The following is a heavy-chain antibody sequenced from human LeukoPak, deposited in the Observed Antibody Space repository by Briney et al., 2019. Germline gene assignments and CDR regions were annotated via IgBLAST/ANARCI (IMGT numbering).Heavy chain of an antibody. V-gene: IGHV3-7*01. Sequence: PGGSLRLSCAASGFTFSSYSMNWVRQAPGKGLEWVANIKQDGSEKYYADSVKGRFTISRDNAKNSLYLQMNSLRAEDTAVYYCARVEEARGFLTNYYYYYYMDVWGKGTTVTVSS. CDR2: IKQDGSEK. J-gene: IGHJ6*03. CDR3: ARVEEARGFLTNYYYYYYMDV. D-gene: IGHD1-14*01. CDR1: GFTFSSYS.